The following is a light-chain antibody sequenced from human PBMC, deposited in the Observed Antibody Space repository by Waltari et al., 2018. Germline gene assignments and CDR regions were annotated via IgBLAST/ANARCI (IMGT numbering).Light chain of an antibody. CDR2: YNN. CDR1: NIGSKT. Sequence: SYVLTQSPSVSVAPGETARIPCGGNNIGSKTVHWYQQKKGQAPILVMFYNNDRPSGIPERFSGSNSGSTATLTISRVEAGDEADYYCQLWDSDSDHVVFGGGTKVTVL. J-gene: IGLJ2*01. V-gene: IGLV3-21*04. CDR3: QLWDSDSDHVV.